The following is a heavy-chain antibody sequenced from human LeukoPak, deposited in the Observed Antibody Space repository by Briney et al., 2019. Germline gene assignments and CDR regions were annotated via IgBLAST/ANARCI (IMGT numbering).Heavy chain of an antibody. CDR3: ARRISSSWSYYFDY. CDR1: GGSISSYY. V-gene: IGHV4-59*08. CDR2: IYYSGST. J-gene: IGHJ4*02. Sequence: SETLSLTCTVSGGSISSYYWSWIRQPPGKGLEWIGYIYYSGSTNYNPSLKSRVTISVDTSKNQFSLKLSSVTAADTVVYYCARRISSSWSYYFDYWGQGTLVTVSS. D-gene: IGHD6-13*01.